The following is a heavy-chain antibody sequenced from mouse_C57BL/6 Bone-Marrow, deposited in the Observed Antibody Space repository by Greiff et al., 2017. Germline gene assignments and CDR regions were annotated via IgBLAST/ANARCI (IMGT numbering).Heavy chain of an antibody. CDR2: IDPEDGDT. J-gene: IGHJ3*01. D-gene: IGHD2-13*01. CDR1: GFNIKDYY. V-gene: IGHV14-1*01. CDR3: TPYGDYVWFAY. Sequence: VHVKQSGAELVRPGASVKLSCTASGFNIKDYYMHWVKQRPEQGLEWIGRIDPEDGDTEYAPKFQGKATMTADTSSNTAYLQLSSLTSEDTAVYYCTPYGDYVWFAYWGQGTLVTVSA.